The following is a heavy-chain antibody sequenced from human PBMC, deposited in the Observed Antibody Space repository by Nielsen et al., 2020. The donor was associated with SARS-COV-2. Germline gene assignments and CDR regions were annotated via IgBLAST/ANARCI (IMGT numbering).Heavy chain of an antibody. CDR2: ISYDGSNK. CDR3: ASDYGGNFSY. CDR1: GFTFSSYA. J-gene: IGHJ4*02. D-gene: IGHD4-23*01. V-gene: IGHV3-30-3*01. Sequence: GGSLRLSCAASGFTFSSYAMHWVRQAPGKGLEWVAVISYDGSNKYYGDSVKGRFTISRDNSKNTLYLQMNSLRAEDTAVYYCASDYGGNFSYWGQGTLVTVSS.